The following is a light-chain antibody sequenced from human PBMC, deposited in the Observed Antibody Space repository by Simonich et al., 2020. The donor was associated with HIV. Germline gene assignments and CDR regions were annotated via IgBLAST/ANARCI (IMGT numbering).Light chain of an antibody. CDR1: QSILKRSTNKNY. Sequence: DIVMTQSPDSLAVSLGERATINCKASQSILKRSTNKNYLAWYQQKAGQPPKRLSDWASTRAAGGPDRVSGSGSGTDFTLTISSLQAEDVAVYYCQQYYTTPLTFGGGTKVEIK. CDR3: QQYYTTPLT. V-gene: IGKV4-1*01. J-gene: IGKJ4*01. CDR2: WAS.